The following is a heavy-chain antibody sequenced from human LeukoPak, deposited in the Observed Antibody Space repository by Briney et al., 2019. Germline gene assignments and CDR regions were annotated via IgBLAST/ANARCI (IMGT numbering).Heavy chain of an antibody. V-gene: IGHV3-15*01. J-gene: IGHJ4*02. Sequence: GGSLRLSCAASGFTFSNAWMSWVRQAPGKGLEWVGRIKSKTDGGTTDYAAPVKGRFTISRDDSKNTLYLQMNSLKTEDTAVYYCTTRDYIVVTIPFDYWGQGTLVTVSS. CDR1: GFTFSNAW. CDR3: TTRDYIVVTIPFDY. CDR2: IKSKTDGGTT. D-gene: IGHD5-12*01.